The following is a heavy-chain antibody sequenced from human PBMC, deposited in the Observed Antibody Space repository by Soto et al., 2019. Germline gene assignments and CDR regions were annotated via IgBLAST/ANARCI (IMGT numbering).Heavy chain of an antibody. D-gene: IGHD3-3*01. V-gene: IGHV1-18*01. CDR3: ARDPTQLYDFWSGYFVGTNGFDP. CDR2: ISAYNGNT. CDR1: GYTFTSYG. Sequence: ASVKVSCKASGYTFTSYGISWVRQAPGQGLEWMGWISAYNGNTNYAQKLQGRVTMTTDTSTSTAYMELRSLRSDDTAVYYCARDPTQLYDFWSGYFVGTNGFDPWGQGTLVTVSS. J-gene: IGHJ5*02.